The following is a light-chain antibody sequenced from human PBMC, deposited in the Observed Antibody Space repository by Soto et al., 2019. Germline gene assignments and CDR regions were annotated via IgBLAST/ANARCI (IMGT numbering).Light chain of an antibody. CDR1: SSNIGAGYD. CDR3: QSYDSSLSAVV. CDR2: VNS. J-gene: IGLJ2*01. V-gene: IGLV1-40*01. Sequence: QLVLTQPPSVSGAPGQRVTISCTGSSSNIGAGYDVHWYQQLPGTAPKLLIYVNSNRPSGVPDRFSGSKSGTSASLAITGLQAEDDADYYCQSYDSSLSAVVFGGGTKLTVL.